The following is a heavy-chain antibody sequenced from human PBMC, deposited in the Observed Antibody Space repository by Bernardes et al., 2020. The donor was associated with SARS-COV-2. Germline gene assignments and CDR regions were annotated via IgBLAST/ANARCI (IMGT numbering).Heavy chain of an antibody. J-gene: IGHJ4*02. CDR2: ISAYNGNT. V-gene: IGHV1-18*01. D-gene: IGHD6-19*01. Sequence: ASVKVSCKASGYTFTSYGISWVRQAPGQGLEWMGWISAYNGNTNYAQKLQGRVTMTTDTSTSTAYMELRSLRSDDTAVYYCARDASFIAVADDYFDYWSQRTLVTVSS. CDR3: ARDASFIAVADDYFDY. CDR1: GYTFTSYG.